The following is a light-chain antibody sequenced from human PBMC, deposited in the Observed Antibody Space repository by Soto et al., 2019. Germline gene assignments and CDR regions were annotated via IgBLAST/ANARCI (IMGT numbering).Light chain of an antibody. CDR2: NVS. Sequence: QSALTQPASVSGSPGQSITISCTGTSSDVGAYNYVSWYQQHPGKAPKLIIYNVSYRPSGVSNRFSGSKSANTASLTIFGLQAEDEADYYCSSFTDRTTVLFGGGTKLTVL. CDR3: SSFTDRTTVL. V-gene: IGLV2-14*01. CDR1: SSDVGAYNY. J-gene: IGLJ2*01.